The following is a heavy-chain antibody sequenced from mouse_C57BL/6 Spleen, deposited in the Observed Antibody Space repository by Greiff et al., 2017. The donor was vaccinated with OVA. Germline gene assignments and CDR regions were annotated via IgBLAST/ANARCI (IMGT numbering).Heavy chain of an antibody. D-gene: IGHD2-4*01. CDR1: GFNIKDYY. J-gene: IGHJ3*01. CDR2: IDPEDGDT. V-gene: IGHV14-1*01. CDR3: TTGGLRRAWFAY. Sequence: EVQLQQSGAELVRPGASVKLSCTASGFNIKDYYMHWVKQRPEQGLEWIGRIDPEDGDTEYAPKFQGKATKTADTSSNTAYLQLSSLTSEDTAVYYCTTGGLRRAWFAYWGQGTLVTVSA.